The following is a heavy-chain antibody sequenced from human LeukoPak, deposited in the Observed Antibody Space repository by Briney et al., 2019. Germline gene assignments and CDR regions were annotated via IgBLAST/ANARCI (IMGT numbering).Heavy chain of an antibody. Sequence: SETLSLTCTVSGGSISSNNYFWGWIRQPPGKGLEWIGSIYDSGSTYYNPSLKSRVTISVDTSKNQFSLKLNSVTAADTAMYYCQSRFLEWLLDYWGQGTLVTVSS. CDR1: GGSISSNNYF. D-gene: IGHD3-3*01. J-gene: IGHJ4*02. CDR3: QSRFLEWLLDY. V-gene: IGHV4-39*01. CDR2: IYDSGST.